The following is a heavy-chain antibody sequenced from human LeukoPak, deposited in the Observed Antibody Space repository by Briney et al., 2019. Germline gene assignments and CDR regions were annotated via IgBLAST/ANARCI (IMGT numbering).Heavy chain of an antibody. CDR1: GYTFTSHY. Sequence: ASVKVSCKASGYTFTSHYMHWVRQAPGQGLEWMGIINPSGGSTSYAQKFQGRVTMTRDTSTSTVYMELSSLRSEDTAVYYCARDRYYYFDSSGQYYFDYWGQGTLVTVSS. CDR2: INPSGGST. J-gene: IGHJ4*02. CDR3: ARDRYYYFDSSGQYYFDY. D-gene: IGHD3-22*01. V-gene: IGHV1-46*01.